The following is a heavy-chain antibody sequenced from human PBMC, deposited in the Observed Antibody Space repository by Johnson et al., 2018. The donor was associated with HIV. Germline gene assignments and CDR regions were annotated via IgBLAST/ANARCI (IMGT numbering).Heavy chain of an antibody. CDR2: IRYDGTNK. D-gene: IGHD1-26*01. J-gene: IGHJ3*02. CDR1: GFTFSSYG. V-gene: IGHV3-30*02. Sequence: VQLVESGGGLVKPGGSLRLSCAASGFTFSSYGMHWVRQAPGKGLEWVAFIRYDGTNKYYVDSVRGRFTISRDNSKNALFLQIHSLRAEDTAVYYCVRDPGWGALDIWGQGTMVTVSS. CDR3: VRDPGWGALDI.